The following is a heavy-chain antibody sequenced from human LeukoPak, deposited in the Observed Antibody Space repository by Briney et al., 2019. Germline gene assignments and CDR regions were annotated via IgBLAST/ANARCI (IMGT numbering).Heavy chain of an antibody. V-gene: IGHV3-21*01. D-gene: IGHD1-26*01. CDR2: ISSSSSYI. CDR3: ARVHSGSYVPDY. Sequence: GGSLRLSCAASGFTFSSYSMNWVRQAPGKGLEWVSSISSSSSYIYYADSVKGRFTISRDNAKNSLYLQMNSLRAEDTAVYYCARVHSGSYVPDYWGQGTLVTVSS. J-gene: IGHJ4*02. CDR1: GFTFSSYS.